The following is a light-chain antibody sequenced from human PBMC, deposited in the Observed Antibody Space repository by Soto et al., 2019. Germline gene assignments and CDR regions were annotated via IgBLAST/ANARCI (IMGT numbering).Light chain of an antibody. CDR1: HDISNY. J-gene: IGKJ4*01. Sequence: DIQMTQSPSAMSASIGDRVTITCRASHDISNYLAWFQQKPGKVPKSLIYAASSLQSGVPSKFSGSGSGTDFTLTISSLQPEDFATYYCQQYNSYPHTFGGGTKVDIK. V-gene: IGKV1-16*02. CDR3: QQYNSYPHT. CDR2: AAS.